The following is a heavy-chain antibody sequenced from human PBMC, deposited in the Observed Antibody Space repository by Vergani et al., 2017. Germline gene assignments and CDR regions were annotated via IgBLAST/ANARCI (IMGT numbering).Heavy chain of an antibody. D-gene: IGHD6-19*01. CDR2: IQFDGSNQ. V-gene: IGHV3-30*02. CDR3: ARDRGIAVAETYYYYYYYMDV. Sequence: QVQLVESGGGVVQRGGSLRLSCATSGFTLSNYDMQWIRQGPGKGLEFVAFIQFDGSNQYYADSVKGRFTLSRDNSKNTLYLQMNSLRAEDTAVYYCARDRGIAVAETYYYYYYYMDVWGKGTTVTVSS. CDR1: GFTLSNYD. J-gene: IGHJ6*03.